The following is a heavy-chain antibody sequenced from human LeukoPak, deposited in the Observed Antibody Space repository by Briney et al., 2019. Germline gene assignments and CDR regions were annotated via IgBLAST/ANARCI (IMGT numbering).Heavy chain of an antibody. CDR1: GFTFRSYA. J-gene: IGHJ4*02. V-gene: IGHV3-23*01. CDR2: ISGGGGST. D-gene: IGHD3-9*01. CDR3: AKEKALRDYDILTGYFDY. Sequence: GGSLRLSCAASGFTFRSYATSWVRQAPGKGLEWVSTISGGGGSTDYADSVKGRFTISRDSSRNTLYLQMNSLRAEDTAVYYCAKEKALRDYDILTGYFDYWGQGTLVTVSS.